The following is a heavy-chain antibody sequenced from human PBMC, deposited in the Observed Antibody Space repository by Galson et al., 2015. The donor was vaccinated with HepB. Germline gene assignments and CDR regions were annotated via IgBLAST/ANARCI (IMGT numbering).Heavy chain of an antibody. V-gene: IGHV3-33*01. CDR2: IWYDGSNK. CDR1: GFTFSSYG. J-gene: IGHJ3*01. Sequence: SLRLSCAASGFTFSSYGMHWVRQAPGKGLEWVAVIWYDGSNKYYADSVKGRFTISRDNSKNTLYLQMNSLRAEDTAVYYCARDPLRASDSSGDDAFDFWGQGTMVTVSS. D-gene: IGHD6-19*01. CDR3: ARDPLRASDSSGDDAFDF.